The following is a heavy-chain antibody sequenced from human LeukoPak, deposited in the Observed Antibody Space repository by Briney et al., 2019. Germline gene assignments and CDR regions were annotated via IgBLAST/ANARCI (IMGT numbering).Heavy chain of an antibody. J-gene: IGHJ6*01. V-gene: IGHV4-30-2*01. CDR1: GGSISNGGYS. D-gene: IGHD3-10*02. CDR3: ATTCSGSFYYYCMDV. CDR2: IYYSGRS. Sequence: SETLSLTCAISGGSISNGGYSWSWIRQPPGKGLEWIGYIYYSGRSYYNPSLKSRVTISVDRSKNQFSLKLSSVTPADTAVYYCATTCSGSFYYYCMDVGGKGTTVTVSA.